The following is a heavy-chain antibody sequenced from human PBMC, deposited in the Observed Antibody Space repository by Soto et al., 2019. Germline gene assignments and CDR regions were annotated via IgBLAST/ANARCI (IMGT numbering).Heavy chain of an antibody. CDR3: AKSHSYFYDTSGFFDY. V-gene: IGHV3-23*01. J-gene: IGHJ4*02. CDR1: GFIFSDYA. CDR2: ISGGGGST. D-gene: IGHD3-22*01. Sequence: EVQLLESGGGLVQPGGSLTFSCAASGFIFSDYAMTWVRQAPGKGLEWVSSISGGGGSTYYADSVKGRVTISRDNSKNTLYLQINSPRAEDTAIYYCAKSHSYFYDTSGFFDYWGQGTLVTVSS.